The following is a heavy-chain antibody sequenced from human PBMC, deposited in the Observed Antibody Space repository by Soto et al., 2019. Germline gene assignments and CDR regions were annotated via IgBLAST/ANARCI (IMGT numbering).Heavy chain of an antibody. V-gene: IGHV4-30-4*01. Sequence: PSETLSLTCTVSGGSISSVNDYWSCIRQPPGKGLEWIGFISYSGSTYYSTSLKSRVTISVDTSKSQFSLNLSFVTAADTAVYYCATVDSPRTTVKFLAYWVKGSSVTGSS. CDR3: ATVDSPRTTVKFLAY. D-gene: IGHD2-2*03. CDR1: GGSISSVNDY. CDR2: ISYSGST. J-gene: IGHJ4*02.